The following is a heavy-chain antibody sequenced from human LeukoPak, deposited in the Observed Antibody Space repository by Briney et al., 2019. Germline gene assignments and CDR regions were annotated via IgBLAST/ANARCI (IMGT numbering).Heavy chain of an antibody. Sequence: PGGSLRLSCAASGFTFSSYGMHWVRQAPGKGLEWVAFIRYDGSNKYYADSVKGRFTISRDNSKNTLYLQMNSLRAEDTAVYYCAKETDKYSYGGAFDYWGQGTLVTVSS. D-gene: IGHD5-18*01. J-gene: IGHJ4*02. CDR1: GFTFSSYG. CDR2: IRYDGSNK. V-gene: IGHV3-30*02. CDR3: AKETDKYSYGGAFDY.